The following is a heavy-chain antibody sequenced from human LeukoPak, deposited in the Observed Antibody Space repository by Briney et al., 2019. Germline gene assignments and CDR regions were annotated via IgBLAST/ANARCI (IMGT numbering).Heavy chain of an antibody. J-gene: IGHJ4*02. CDR2: IWYDGSNK. D-gene: IGHD4-17*01. Sequence: GGSLRLSCAASGFTFSSYWMHWVRQAPGKGLEWVAVIWYDGSNKYYADSVKGRFTISRDNSKNTLYLQMNSLRAEDTAVYYCARDSTVTTDYFDYWGQGTLVTVSS. CDR3: ARDSTVTTDYFDY. CDR1: GFTFSSYW. V-gene: IGHV3-33*08.